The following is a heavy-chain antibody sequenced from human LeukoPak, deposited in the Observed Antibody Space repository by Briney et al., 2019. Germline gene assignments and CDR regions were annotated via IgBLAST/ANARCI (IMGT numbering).Heavy chain of an antibody. CDR2: IYYGGSP. Sequence: SETLSLTCSVSGGYISSYCWSWIRQPPGKGLEWIGYIYYGGSPKYNPSLKSRVTISLDTSKSQFPLNLTSVTAADTAMYYCARGAILTGTPLWGKGTTVTISS. CDR3: ARGAILTGTPL. V-gene: IGHV4-59*01. J-gene: IGHJ6*04. D-gene: IGHD3-9*01. CDR1: GGYISSYC.